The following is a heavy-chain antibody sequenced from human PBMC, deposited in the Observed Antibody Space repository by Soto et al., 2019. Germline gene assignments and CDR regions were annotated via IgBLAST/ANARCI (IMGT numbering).Heavy chain of an antibody. J-gene: IGHJ4*02. D-gene: IGHD6-13*01. CDR1: GGSISSGDYY. Sequence: PSETLSLTCTVSGGSISSGDYYWSWIRQPPGKGLEWIGYIYYSGSTYYNPSLKSRVTISVDTSKSQFSLKLSSVTAADTAVYYCASRGIAAAGNFDYWGQGTLVTV. CDR3: ASRGIAAAGNFDY. CDR2: IYYSGST. V-gene: IGHV4-30-4*01.